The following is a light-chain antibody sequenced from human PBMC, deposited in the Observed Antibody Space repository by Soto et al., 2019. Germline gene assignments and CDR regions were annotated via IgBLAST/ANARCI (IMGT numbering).Light chain of an antibody. Sequence: EVVLTQSPGTLSLSPGERVTLSCRASQSVASSYLAWYQQKPGRAPRLLFYSASSRATGIPDRFSGSGSGTDFTLTISRLEPEDFATYYCQQLNNYPLTFGGGTKVEIK. CDR1: QSVASSY. J-gene: IGKJ4*01. CDR2: SAS. CDR3: QQLNNYPLT. V-gene: IGKV3D-20*02.